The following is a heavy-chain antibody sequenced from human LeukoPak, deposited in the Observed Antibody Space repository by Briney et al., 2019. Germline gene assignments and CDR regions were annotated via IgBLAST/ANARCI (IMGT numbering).Heavy chain of an antibody. J-gene: IGHJ4*02. Sequence: GGSLRLSCAASGFAFSSCAMNWVRQAPGKGLEWVSFISSTSETIYYADSMKGRFTISRDNAENSLYLQMSSLRADDTAVYYCARDSVGGSFDFWGQGTLVTVSS. CDR1: GFAFSSCA. CDR3: ARDSVGGSFDF. D-gene: IGHD1-26*01. CDR2: ISSTSETI. V-gene: IGHV3-48*01.